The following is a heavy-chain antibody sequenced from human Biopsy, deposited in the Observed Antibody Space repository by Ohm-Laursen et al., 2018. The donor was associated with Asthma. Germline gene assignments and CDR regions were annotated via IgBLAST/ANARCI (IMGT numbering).Heavy chain of an antibody. CDR1: GFTFSSYA. V-gene: IGHV3-30-3*01. J-gene: IGHJ6*02. CDR3: ARDKPSHIDYYYGMDV. Sequence: SLRLSCAASGFTFSSYAMHWVRQAPGKGLEWVAVISYDGSNKYYADSVKGRFTISRDNSKNTLYLQMNSLRAEDTAVYYCARDKPSHIDYYYGMDVWGQGTTVTVS. CDR2: ISYDGSNK.